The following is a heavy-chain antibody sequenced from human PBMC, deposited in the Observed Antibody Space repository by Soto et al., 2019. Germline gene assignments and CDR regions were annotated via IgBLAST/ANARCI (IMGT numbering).Heavy chain of an antibody. J-gene: IGHJ3*02. CDR1: GGSISSYY. Sequence: QVQLQESGPGLVKPSETLSLTCTVSGGSISSYYWSWIRQPPGKGLEWIGYIYYSGSTNYNPSLKSRVTISVDTSKNPVSLKLSSVTAADTAVYYCASRAGIVGATGAFDIWGQGTMVTVSS. V-gene: IGHV4-59*01. CDR3: ASRAGIVGATGAFDI. D-gene: IGHD1-26*01. CDR2: IYYSGST.